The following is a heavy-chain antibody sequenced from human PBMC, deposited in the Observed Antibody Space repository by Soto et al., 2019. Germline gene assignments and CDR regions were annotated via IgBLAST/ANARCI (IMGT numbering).Heavy chain of an antibody. Sequence: ASVKVSCKASGYTFTGYYMHWVRQAPGQGLEWMGWINPNSGGTNYAQKFQGWVTMTRDTSISTAYMELSRLRSDDTAVYYCARGKTYYYGSGSYYSPATYYYYMDVWGKGTTVTVSS. CDR1: GYTFTGYY. CDR2: INPNSGGT. J-gene: IGHJ6*03. V-gene: IGHV1-2*04. D-gene: IGHD3-10*01. CDR3: ARGKTYYYGSGSYYSPATYYYYMDV.